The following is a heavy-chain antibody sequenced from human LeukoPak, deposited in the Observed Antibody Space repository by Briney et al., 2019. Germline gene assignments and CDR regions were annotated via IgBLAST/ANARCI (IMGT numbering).Heavy chain of an antibody. D-gene: IGHD1/OR15-1a*01. V-gene: IGHV4-39*07. CDR3: ARYQTGTMFAV. CDR2: HSHSGSA. CDR1: GGSISSGSYD. J-gene: IGHJ4*02. Sequence: SETLSLTCTVSGGSISSGSYDWYWIRQPPGKGLEWIGTHSHSGSAYYNPSLRSRITMSLDTSENQLSLKLYSVTAADTAIYYCARYQTGTMFAVWGQGTLVTISS.